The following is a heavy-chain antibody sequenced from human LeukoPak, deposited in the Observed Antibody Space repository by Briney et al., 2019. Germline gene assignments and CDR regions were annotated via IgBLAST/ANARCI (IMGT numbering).Heavy chain of an antibody. CDR2: ISSSGSTI. CDR3: ARRPCGGSCYFYYYYGMDV. Sequence: GGSLRLSCAASGFTFSSYEMNWVRQALGKGLEWVSYISSSGSTIYYADSVKGRFTISRDNAKNSLYLQMNSLRAEDTAVYYCARRPCGGSCYFYYYYGMDVWGQGTTVTVSS. J-gene: IGHJ6*02. CDR1: GFTFSSYE. V-gene: IGHV3-48*03. D-gene: IGHD2-15*01.